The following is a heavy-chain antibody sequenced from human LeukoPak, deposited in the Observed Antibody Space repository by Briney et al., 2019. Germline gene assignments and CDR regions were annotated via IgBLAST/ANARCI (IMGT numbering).Heavy chain of an antibody. J-gene: IGHJ4*02. V-gene: IGHV1-2*02. CDR3: AASYDFWGGYLNHDY. CDR1: GYTFTGYY. CDR2: INPNSGDT. D-gene: IGHD3-3*01. Sequence: ASVKVSCKASGYTFTGYYMHWVRQAPGQGLEWMGWINPNSGDTNYAQKLQGGVTMTRDTSISTAYMELSRLKSDDTAVYYCAASYDFWGGYLNHDYWGQGTLVTVSS.